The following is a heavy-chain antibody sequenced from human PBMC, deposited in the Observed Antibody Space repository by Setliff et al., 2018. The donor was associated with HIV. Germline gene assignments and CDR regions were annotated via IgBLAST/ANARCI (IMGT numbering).Heavy chain of an antibody. CDR2: IFPGDSDT. CDR3: AMSMVRAPYDAFDI. J-gene: IGHJ3*02. D-gene: IGHD3-10*01. Sequence: GESLKISCKGSGYSFTNHWIAWVRQMPGKGLEWMGIIFPGDSDTRYSPSFQGQVTISADKSISAAYLQWSSLKASDTAMYYCAMSMVRAPYDAFDIWGQGTMVTVSS. CDR1: GYSFTNHW. V-gene: IGHV5-51*01.